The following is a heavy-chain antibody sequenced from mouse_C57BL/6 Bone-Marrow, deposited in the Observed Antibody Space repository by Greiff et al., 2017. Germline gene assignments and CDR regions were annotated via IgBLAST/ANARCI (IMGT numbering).Heavy chain of an antibody. CDR1: GFTFSDYY. V-gene: IGHV5-12*01. CDR3: ARKDY. CDR2: ISNGGGST. J-gene: IGHJ4*01. Sequence: EVQLMESGGGLVQPGGSLKLSCAASGFTFSDYYMYWVRQTPEKRLEWVAYISNGGGSTYYPDTVKGRFTISRDNDTNTLYLQMSRLKSEDTAMYYCARKDYWGQGTSVTVSS.